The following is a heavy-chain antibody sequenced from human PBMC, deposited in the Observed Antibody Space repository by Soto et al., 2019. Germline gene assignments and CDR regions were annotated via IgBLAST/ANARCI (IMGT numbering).Heavy chain of an antibody. CDR1: GGSISSGGYS. V-gene: IGHV4-30-2*01. Sequence: SETLSLTCAVSGGSISSGGYSWSWIRQPPGKGLEWIGYIYHSGSTYYNPSLKSRVTISVDRSKNQFSLKLSSVTAADTAVYYGAKGPPNCICGQGSLVTVSA. CDR3: AKGPPNCI. D-gene: IGHD1-1*01. CDR2: IYHSGST. J-gene: IGHJ1*01.